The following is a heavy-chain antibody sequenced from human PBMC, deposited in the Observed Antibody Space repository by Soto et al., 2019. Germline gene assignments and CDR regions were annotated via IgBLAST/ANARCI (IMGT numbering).Heavy chain of an antibody. CDR2: INHSGST. J-gene: IGHJ5*02. Sequence: QVQLQQWGAGLLKPSETLSLTCAVYGGSFSGYYWSWIRQPPGKGLEWIGEINHSGSTNHNPSLKSRVTISVDTSKNQFSLKLSSVTAADTAVYYCASCLRFDHWFDPWGQGTLVTVSS. CDR1: GGSFSGYY. CDR3: ASCLRFDHWFDP. D-gene: IGHD3-3*01. V-gene: IGHV4-34*01.